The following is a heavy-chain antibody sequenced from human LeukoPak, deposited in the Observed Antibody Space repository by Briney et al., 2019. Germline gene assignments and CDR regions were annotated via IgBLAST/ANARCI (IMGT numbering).Heavy chain of an antibody. D-gene: IGHD1-26*01. CDR2: INHSGST. CDR1: GGSFSGYY. CDR3: AREVGATTSIRFDP. J-gene: IGHJ5*02. V-gene: IGHV4-34*01. Sequence: PSETLSLTCAVYGGSFSGYYWSWIRQPPGKGLEWIGEINHSGSTKYNPSLKSRVTISVDTSKNHFSLRLSSVTAADTAVYYCAREVGATTSIRFDPWGQGTLVTVSS.